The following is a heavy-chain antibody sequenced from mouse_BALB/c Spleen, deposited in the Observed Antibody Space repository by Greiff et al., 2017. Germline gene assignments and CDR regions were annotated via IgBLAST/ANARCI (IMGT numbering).Heavy chain of an antibody. J-gene: IGHJ3*01. V-gene: IGHV1-54*01. CDR1: GYAFTNYL. CDR2: INPGSGGT. CDR3: ALTGRFAY. Sequence: VQLQQSGAELVRPGTSVKVSCKASGYAFTNYLIEWVKQRPGQGLEWIGVINPGSGGTNYNEKFKGKATLTADKSSSTAYMQLSSLTSDDSAVYFCALTGRFAYWGQGTLVTVSA. D-gene: IGHD4-1*01.